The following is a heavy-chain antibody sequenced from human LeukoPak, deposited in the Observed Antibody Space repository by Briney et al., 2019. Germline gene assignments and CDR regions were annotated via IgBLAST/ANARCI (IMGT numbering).Heavy chain of an antibody. V-gene: IGHV3-30*04. CDR1: GFTFSSYA. J-gene: IGHJ4*02. CDR3: ARGARGSGWRVFDY. D-gene: IGHD6-19*01. Sequence: GGSLRLSCAASGFTFSSYAMHWVRQAPGKGLEWVAVISYDGSNKYYADSVKGRFTISRDNSKNTLYLQMNSLRAEDTSVYYCARGARGSGWRVFDYWGQGTLVTVSS. CDR2: ISYDGSNK.